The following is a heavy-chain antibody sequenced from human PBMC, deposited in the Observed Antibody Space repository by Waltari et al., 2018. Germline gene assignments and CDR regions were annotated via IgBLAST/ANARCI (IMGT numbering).Heavy chain of an antibody. CDR3: ARRAAIAATGPTYYMDV. V-gene: IGHV4-38-2*01. Sequence: QVQLQESGPGLVKPSETLSLTCAVSGYSISSGYYSGWIRQPPGKGLEWIGSIYHSGSTYYNPSLKSRVTISVDTSKNQFSLKLSSVTAADTAVYYCARRAAIAATGPTYYMDVWGKGTTVTVSS. CDR2: IYHSGST. J-gene: IGHJ6*03. D-gene: IGHD6-13*01. CDR1: GYSISSGYY.